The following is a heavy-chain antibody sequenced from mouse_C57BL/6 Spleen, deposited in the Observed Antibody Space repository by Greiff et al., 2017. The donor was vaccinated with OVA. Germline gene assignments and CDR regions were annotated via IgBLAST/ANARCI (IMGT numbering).Heavy chain of an antibody. CDR2: INPNNGGT. V-gene: IGHV1-18*01. J-gene: IGHJ4*01. CDR1: GYTFTDYN. D-gene: IGHD2-3*01. CDR3: ARFPYDGYSLYAMDY. Sequence: VQLKESGPELVKPGASVKIPCKASGYTFTDYNMDWVKQSHGKSLECIGDINPNNGGTIYNQKFKGKATLTVDKSSSTAYMEPRSLTSEDTAVYYCARFPYDGYSLYAMDYWGQGTSVTVSS.